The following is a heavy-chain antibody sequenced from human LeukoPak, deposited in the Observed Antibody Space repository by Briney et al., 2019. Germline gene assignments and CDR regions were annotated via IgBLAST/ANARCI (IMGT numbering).Heavy chain of an antibody. J-gene: IGHJ5*02. CDR1: GFTASSNY. CDR2: IYSGGST. V-gene: IGHV3-53*01. D-gene: IGHD2-2*01. Sequence: GGSLRLSCAASGFTASSNYMSWVRQAPGKGLEWVSVIYSGGSTYYADSVKGRFTISRDNSKNTLYLQMNSLRAEDTAVYYCAREIVVVPAAIGWFDPWGQGTLVTVSS. CDR3: AREIVVVPAAIGWFDP.